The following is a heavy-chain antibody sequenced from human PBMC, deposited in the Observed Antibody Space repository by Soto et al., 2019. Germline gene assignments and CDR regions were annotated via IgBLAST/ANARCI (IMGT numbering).Heavy chain of an antibody. D-gene: IGHD1-1*01. CDR3: ARTYRFDY. Sequence: SDTLSLTCAVYGVSFSGYYWSWIRQPPGKGLEWIGEINHSGSTNYNPSLKSRVTISVDTSKNQFSLKLSSVTAADTAVYYCARTYRFDYWGQGTLVTVSS. V-gene: IGHV4-34*01. CDR1: GVSFSGYY. J-gene: IGHJ4*02. CDR2: INHSGST.